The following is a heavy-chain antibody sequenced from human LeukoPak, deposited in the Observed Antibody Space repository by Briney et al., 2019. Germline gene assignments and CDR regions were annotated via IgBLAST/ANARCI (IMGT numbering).Heavy chain of an antibody. Sequence: GASVKVSCKASGYTFTSYGISWVRQAPGQGLEWMGWISAYNGNTNYAQKLQGRVTMTTDTSTSTAYMELRSLRSDDTAVYYCARTLRCFDSNWFDPWGQGTLVTVSS. CDR1: GYTFTSYG. J-gene: IGHJ5*02. CDR2: ISAYNGNT. CDR3: ARTLRCFDSNWFDP. D-gene: IGHD3-9*01. V-gene: IGHV1-18*01.